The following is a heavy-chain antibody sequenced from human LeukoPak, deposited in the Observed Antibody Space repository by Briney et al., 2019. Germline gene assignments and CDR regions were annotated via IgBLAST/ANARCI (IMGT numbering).Heavy chain of an antibody. D-gene: IGHD2-2*01. CDR3: ARDLANTRGCSSTSCSPH. CDR2: INWNGGST. Sequence: PGGSLRLSCAASGFTFDDYGMSWVRQAPGKGLEWVSGINWNGGSTGYADSVKGRFTISRDNAKNSLYLQMNSLRAEDTALHYCARDLANTRGCSSTSCSPHWGQGTLVTVSS. J-gene: IGHJ4*02. CDR1: GFTFDDYG. V-gene: IGHV3-20*04.